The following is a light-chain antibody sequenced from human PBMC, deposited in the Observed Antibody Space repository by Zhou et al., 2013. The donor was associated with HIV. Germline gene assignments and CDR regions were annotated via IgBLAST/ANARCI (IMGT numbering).Light chain of an antibody. CDR1: QTVSNRN. V-gene: IGKV3-20*01. CDR3: QQYGSSPLLT. Sequence: EIVLTQSPGTLSLSPGESATLSCRASQTVSNRNLAWYQQKPGQAPRLLIFGASSRATGIPDRFSGSGSGTDFTLTISRLEPEDFAVYYCQQYGSSPLLTFGPGTKVDIK. CDR2: GAS. J-gene: IGKJ3*01.